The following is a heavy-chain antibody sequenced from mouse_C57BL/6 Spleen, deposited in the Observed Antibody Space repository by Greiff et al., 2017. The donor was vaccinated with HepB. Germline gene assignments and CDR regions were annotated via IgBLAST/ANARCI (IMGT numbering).Heavy chain of an antibody. CDR1: GYSITSGYD. D-gene: IGHD2-4*01. CDR3: ARDRGYEYGFAY. V-gene: IGHV3-1*01. CDR2: ISYSGST. Sequence: EVQLVESGPGMVKPSQSLSLTCTVTGYSITSGYDWHWIRHFPGNKLEWMGYISYSGSTNYNPSLKSRITITHDTSKNHFFLKLNSVTTEDTATYYCARDRGYEYGFAYWGQGTLVTVSA. J-gene: IGHJ3*01.